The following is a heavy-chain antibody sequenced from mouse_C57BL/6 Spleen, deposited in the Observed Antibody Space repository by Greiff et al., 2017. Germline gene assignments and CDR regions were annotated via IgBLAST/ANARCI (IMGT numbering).Heavy chain of an antibody. D-gene: IGHD2-5*01. CDR3: ARERSYYSNYGAMDY. J-gene: IGHJ4*01. Sequence: VQLQQPGAELVRPGSSVKLSCKASGYTFTSYWMHWVKQRPIQGLEWIGNIDPSDSETHYNQKFKDKATLTVDKSSSTAYMQLSSLTSEDSAVYYCARERSYYSNYGAMDYWGQGTSVTVSS. CDR1: GYTFTSYW. CDR2: IDPSDSET. V-gene: IGHV1-52*01.